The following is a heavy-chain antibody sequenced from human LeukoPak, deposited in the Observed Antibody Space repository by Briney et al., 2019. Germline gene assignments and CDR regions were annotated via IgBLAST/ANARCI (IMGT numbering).Heavy chain of an antibody. J-gene: IGHJ4*02. CDR3: AREVGRQYSQGSFYFDY. CDR1: GLTFTRSA. Sequence: ASVKLLCNACGLTFTRSAAHWARHASGQGLEWMGIINPSGCSTRCAQKFQGRVNMTRHTSTRTVHMEVSSLRSEHTAVYYCAREVGRQYSQGSFYFDYWGQGTLVTVSS. CDR2: INPSGCST. D-gene: IGHD5-18*01. V-gene: IGHV1-46*01.